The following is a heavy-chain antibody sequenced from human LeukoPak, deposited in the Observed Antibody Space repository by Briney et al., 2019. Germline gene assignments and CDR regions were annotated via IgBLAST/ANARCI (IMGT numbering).Heavy chain of an antibody. CDR2: ISAYNGNT. CDR1: GYTFTSYG. CDR3: ARNPLYDGYDSPGYYYYGMYV. Sequence: ASVKVSCKACGYTFTSYGIRWVRQAPGQGLEWMGWISAYNGNTNYAQKLQGRVTMTTDTSTSTAYMELRSLRSDDTAVYYCARNPLYDGYDSPGYYYYGMYVWGQGTTVTVSS. V-gene: IGHV1-18*01. D-gene: IGHD5-12*01. J-gene: IGHJ6*02.